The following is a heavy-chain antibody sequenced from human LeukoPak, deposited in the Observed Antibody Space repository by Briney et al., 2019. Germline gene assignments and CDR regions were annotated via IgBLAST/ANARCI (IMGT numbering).Heavy chain of an antibody. CDR1: GGSFSGYY. V-gene: IGHV4-34*01. J-gene: IGHJ4*02. CDR3: ARAKRSHDILTGYYSYFDY. CDR2: INHSGST. D-gene: IGHD3-9*01. Sequence: SETLSLTCAVYGGSFSGYYWSWIRQPPGKGLEWIGEINHSGSTNYNPSLKSRVTISVDTSKNQFSLKLSSVTAADTAVYYCARAKRSHDILTGYYSYFDYWGQGTLVTVSS.